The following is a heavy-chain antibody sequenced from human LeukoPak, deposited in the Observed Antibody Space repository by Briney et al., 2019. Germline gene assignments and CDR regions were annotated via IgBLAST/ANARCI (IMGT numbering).Heavy chain of an antibody. CDR3: ARGALLWFGDRMEYYFDY. J-gene: IGHJ4*02. V-gene: IGHV4-59*01. CDR2: IYYSGNT. CDR1: SGPITNYY. Sequence: SETLALICTVSSGPITNYYWSWIRQPPGKGLEGIGIIYYSGNTNYNPSLKSRVTISVDTSKNQFSLKLSSMTAADTAVYYCARGALLWFGDRMEYYFDYWGQGTLLTVSS. D-gene: IGHD3-10*01.